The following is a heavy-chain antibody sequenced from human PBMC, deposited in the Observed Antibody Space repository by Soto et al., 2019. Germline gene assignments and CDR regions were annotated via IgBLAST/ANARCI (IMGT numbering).Heavy chain of an antibody. J-gene: IGHJ3*01. D-gene: IGHD3-3*02. CDR1: GYTFTNNG. CDR3: ARDRQLGV. V-gene: IGHV1-18*01. Sequence: QVQLVQSGGEVRKAGASVKVSCKASGYTFTNNGISWVRQAPGQGLEWMGWISAYNGNTNYAQKFQGRVTMTTDTSTSTAFMELRSLRSDDTAIYYCARDRQLGVWGQETMVTVSS. CDR2: ISAYNGNT.